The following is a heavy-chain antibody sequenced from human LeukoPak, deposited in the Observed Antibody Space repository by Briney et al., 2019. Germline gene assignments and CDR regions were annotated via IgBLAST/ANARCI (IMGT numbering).Heavy chain of an antibody. Sequence: GGSLRLSCAGSGFTFSNAWMNWVRQAPGKGLEWVGRIKSRPDGGTIDYAAHVKGRFTISRDDSKSTVYLQMNSLKTEDTAVYYCSTGGYYFDFWGQGTLVTVSS. J-gene: IGHJ4*02. CDR2: IKSRPDGGTI. V-gene: IGHV3-15*01. CDR1: GFTFSNAW. CDR3: STGGYYFDF.